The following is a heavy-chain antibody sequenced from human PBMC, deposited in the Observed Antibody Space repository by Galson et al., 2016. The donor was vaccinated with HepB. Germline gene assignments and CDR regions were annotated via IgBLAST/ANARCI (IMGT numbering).Heavy chain of an antibody. V-gene: IGHV4-4*02. D-gene: IGHD2-2*01. CDR1: GASINDSTW. CDR3: ARAAVVPGARMVFDP. J-gene: IGHJ5*02. CDR2: IYHTGTS. Sequence: SETLSLTCSVSGASINDSTWWTWVRQAPGRGLEWIGEIYHTGTSNNNPFLSSRFTLSIDTSRNQFSLNLTSATAADTAVYYCARAAVVPGARMVFDPWGQGTLVTVSP.